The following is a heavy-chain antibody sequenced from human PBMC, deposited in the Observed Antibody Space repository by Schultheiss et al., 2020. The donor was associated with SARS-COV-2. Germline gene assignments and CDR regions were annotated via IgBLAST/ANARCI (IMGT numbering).Heavy chain of an antibody. CDR2: ISYDGSNK. D-gene: IGHD3-22*01. CDR3: ARDDGTMIVGGDV. CDR1: GFTFDDYA. J-gene: IGHJ6*02. Sequence: GGSLRLSCAASGFTFDDYAMHWVRQAPGKGLEWVAVISYDGSNKYYADSVKGRFTISRDNSKNTLYLQMNSLRAEDTAVYYCARDDGTMIVGGDVWGQGTTVTVSS. V-gene: IGHV3-30-3*01.